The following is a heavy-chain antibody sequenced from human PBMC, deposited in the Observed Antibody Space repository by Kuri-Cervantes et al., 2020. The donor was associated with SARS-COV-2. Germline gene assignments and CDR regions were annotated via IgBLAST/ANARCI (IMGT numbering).Heavy chain of an antibody. CDR2: ISSSNDYI. CDR3: ARSTPFRRLVVISQGGAFDI. J-gene: IGHJ3*02. CDR1: GFSFSSYG. D-gene: IGHD3-22*01. Sequence: GGSLRLSCAASGFSFSSYGMTWVRQAPGKGLEWVSSISSSNDYIYYADPVKGRFSVSRDNAENSLYLQMNSLRVGDTAVYYCARSTPFRRLVVISQGGAFDIWGQGTMVTVSS. V-gene: IGHV3-21*04.